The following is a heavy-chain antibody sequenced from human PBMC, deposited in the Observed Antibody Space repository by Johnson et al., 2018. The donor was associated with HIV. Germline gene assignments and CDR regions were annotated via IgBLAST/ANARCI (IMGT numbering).Heavy chain of an antibody. V-gene: IGHV3-15*01. J-gene: IGHJ3*02. CDR3: TTDHYFLDALDI. D-gene: IGHD2/OR15-2a*01. CDR2: IKSKTDGGTT. CDR1: GFTFSNAW. Sequence: VQLVESGGGLVKHGGSLRLSCAASGFTFSNAWMSWVRQAPGKGLEWVGRIKSKTDGGTTDYAAPVKGRFTISRDDSKNTLYVQMKSLKTEDTAVYYCTTDHYFLDALDIWGQGTMVTVSS.